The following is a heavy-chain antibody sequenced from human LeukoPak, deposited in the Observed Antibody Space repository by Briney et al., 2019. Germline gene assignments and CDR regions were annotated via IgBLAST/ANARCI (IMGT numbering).Heavy chain of an antibody. D-gene: IGHD6-13*01. Sequence: GESLKISCKGSGYSFTSYWIGWVRQMPGKGLEWMGIIYPDDSDTRYSPSFQGQVTISADKSISTAYLQWSSLKASDTAMYYCARSIAAAGTFHAFDIWGQGTMVTVSS. J-gene: IGHJ3*02. V-gene: IGHV5-51*01. CDR3: ARSIAAAGTFHAFDI. CDR2: IYPDDSDT. CDR1: GYSFTSYW.